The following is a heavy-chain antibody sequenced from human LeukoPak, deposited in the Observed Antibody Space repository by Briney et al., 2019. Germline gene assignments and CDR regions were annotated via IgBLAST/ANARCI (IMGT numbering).Heavy chain of an antibody. CDR1: GFTFSGYW. V-gene: IGHV3-74*01. Sequence: GGSLRLSCAASGFTFSGYWIHWVRQAPGKGLVWVSRINSDGSSTSYADSVKGRFTISRDNAKKTLYLQMNSLRAEDTAVYYCARPSGSYYYDAYDIWGQGTMVTVSS. D-gene: IGHD3-10*01. CDR2: INSDGSST. J-gene: IGHJ3*02. CDR3: ARPSGSYYYDAYDI.